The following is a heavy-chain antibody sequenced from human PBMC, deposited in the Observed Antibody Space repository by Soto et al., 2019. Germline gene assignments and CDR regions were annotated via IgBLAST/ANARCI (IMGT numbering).Heavy chain of an antibody. J-gene: IGHJ6*02. V-gene: IGHV4-4*02. CDR2: IYHSGST. CDR1: GGSISSSNW. Sequence: KSSETLSLTCAVSGGSISSSNWWSWVRQPPGKGLGWIGEIYHSGSTNYNPSLKSRVTISVDKSKNQFSLKLSSVTAADTAVYYCARPSPYYYYGMDVWGQGTTVTVSS. CDR3: ARPSPYYYYGMDV.